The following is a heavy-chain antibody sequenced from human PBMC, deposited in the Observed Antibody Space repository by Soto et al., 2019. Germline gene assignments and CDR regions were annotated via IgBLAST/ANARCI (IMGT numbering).Heavy chain of an antibody. V-gene: IGHV3-30*18. D-gene: IGHD3-10*01. Sequence: QVQLVESGGGVVQPGRSLRLSCAASGFTFSSYGMHWVRQAPGKGLEWVAVISYDGSNKYYADSVKGRFTISRDNSKNTLYLQINSLRTEDTAVYYCAKEGEYYYGSGSYSYYYYGMDVWGQGTTVTVSS. CDR3: AKEGEYYYGSGSYSYYYYGMDV. CDR2: ISYDGSNK. CDR1: GFTFSSYG. J-gene: IGHJ6*02.